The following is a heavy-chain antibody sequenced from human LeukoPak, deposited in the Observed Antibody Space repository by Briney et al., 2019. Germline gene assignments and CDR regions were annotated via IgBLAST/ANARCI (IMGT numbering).Heavy chain of an antibody. J-gene: IGHJ4*02. Sequence: ASVKVSCKASGYIFTGYYMHWVRQAPAQGLEWMGWINPNSGGTNYAQKFQGRVTMTRDTPISTAYMELSRLRSDDTAVYYCARDPSGYSYGGFDYWGQGTLVTVSS. CDR1: GYIFTGYY. CDR3: ARDPSGYSYGGFDY. D-gene: IGHD5-18*01. CDR2: INPNSGGT. V-gene: IGHV1-2*02.